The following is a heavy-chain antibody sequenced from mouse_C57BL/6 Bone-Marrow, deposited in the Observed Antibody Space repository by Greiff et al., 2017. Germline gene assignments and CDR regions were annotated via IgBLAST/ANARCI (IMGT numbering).Heavy chain of an antibody. CDR3: ARDGYDGAWFAY. CDR1: GFNIKDYY. Sequence: VQLKQSGAELVKPGASVKLSCTASGFNIKDYYMHWVKQRTEQGLEWIGKMDPEGGETKYDPKFKGKATITSDTSANTAYLQLSSRTSEDTAVYYGARDGYDGAWFAYWGQGALVTVS. J-gene: IGHJ3*01. CDR2: MDPEGGET. V-gene: IGHV14-2*01. D-gene: IGHD2-2*01.